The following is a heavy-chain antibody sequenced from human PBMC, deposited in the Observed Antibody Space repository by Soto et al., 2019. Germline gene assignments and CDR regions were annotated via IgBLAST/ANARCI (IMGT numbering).Heavy chain of an antibody. CDR3: ASTRRGILTGYWGNWFDP. V-gene: IGHV1-18*01. J-gene: IGHJ5*02. Sequence: ASVKVSCKTSGYTFTNFGISWVRQAPGQGLEWMGWISTYNGNTNYAQKFQGSVTMTTDTSTSTAYKELRSLRSDDTAVYYCASTRRGILTGYWGNWFDPWGQGTLVTVSS. D-gene: IGHD3-9*01. CDR2: ISTYNGNT. CDR1: GYTFTNFG.